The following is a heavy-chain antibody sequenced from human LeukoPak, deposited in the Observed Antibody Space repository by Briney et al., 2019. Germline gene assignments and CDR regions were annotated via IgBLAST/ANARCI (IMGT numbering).Heavy chain of an antibody. CDR1: GGSISSYY. Sequence: PSETLSLTCIVSGGSISSYYWNWIRQPPGKGLEWIGYIYHSGSTYYNPSLKSRVTISVDRSKNQFSLKLSSVTAADTAVYYCARGTLQNAFDIWGQGTMVTVSS. V-gene: IGHV4-59*12. J-gene: IGHJ3*02. CDR2: IYHSGST. CDR3: ARGTLQNAFDI.